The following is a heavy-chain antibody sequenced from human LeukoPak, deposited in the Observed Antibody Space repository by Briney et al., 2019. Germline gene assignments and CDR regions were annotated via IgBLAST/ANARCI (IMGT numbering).Heavy chain of an antibody. CDR1: GGSFRGYY. V-gene: IGHV4-34*01. CDR3: ASTTVKARWFDH. Sequence: PSETLSLTCAVYGGSFRGYYWGWSRQPPGKGLGWIGEINHSGSTNYNPSLKSRVTISVDTSKNQFSLKLSSVTAADTAVYYCASTTVKARWFDHWGQGTLVTVSS. CDR2: INHSGST. D-gene: IGHD4-11*01. J-gene: IGHJ5*02.